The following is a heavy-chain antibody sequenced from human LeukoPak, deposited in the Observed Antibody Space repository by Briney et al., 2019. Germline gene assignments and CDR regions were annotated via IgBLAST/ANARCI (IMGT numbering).Heavy chain of an antibody. CDR3: ARGGVGYYYGMDV. D-gene: IGHD2-15*01. CDR2: IYTRGRT. J-gene: IGHJ6*02. Sequence: SETLSLTCTVSGASISSYYWSWIRQPAGKGLEWIGRIYTRGRTDYNPSLKSRGTMSVDTSKNQFSLKLSSVTAADTAVYYCARGGVGYYYGMDVWGQGTTVTVSS. V-gene: IGHV4-4*07. CDR1: GASISSYY.